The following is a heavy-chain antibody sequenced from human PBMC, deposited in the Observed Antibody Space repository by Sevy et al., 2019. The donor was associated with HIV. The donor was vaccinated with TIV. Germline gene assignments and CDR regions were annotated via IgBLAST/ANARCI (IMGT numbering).Heavy chain of an antibody. CDR2: ISGSGGST. CDR3: AKLVGARPDEYFQH. V-gene: IGHV3-23*01. D-gene: IGHD1-26*01. CDR1: GFTFSSYA. Sequence: GGSLRLSCAASGFTFSSYAMSWVRQAPGKGLEWVSAISGSGGSTYYADSVKGRFTISRDNSKNMLYLQMNSLRAEDTAVYYCAKLVGARPDEYFQHWGQGTLVTVSS. J-gene: IGHJ1*01.